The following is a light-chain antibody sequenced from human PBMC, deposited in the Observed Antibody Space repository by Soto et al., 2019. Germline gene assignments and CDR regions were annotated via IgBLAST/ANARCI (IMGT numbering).Light chain of an antibody. V-gene: IGKV3-11*01. CDR1: QSVSTN. Sequence: DIVLTQSPATLSLSPGERATLSCRASQSVSTNLAWYQQTPGQAPRLLMYEVSNRATGIPARFSGIGSGTDFTLTISSLEPEDFAVYSCQMRNNWPPIFTFGPGTKVDIK. CDR2: EVS. CDR3: QMRNNWPPIFT. J-gene: IGKJ3*01.